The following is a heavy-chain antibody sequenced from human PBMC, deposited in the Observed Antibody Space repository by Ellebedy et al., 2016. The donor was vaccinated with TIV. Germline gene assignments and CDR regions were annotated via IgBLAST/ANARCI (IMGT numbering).Heavy chain of an antibody. J-gene: IGHJ4*02. CDR3: ARFGWGDYGGNFIWY. V-gene: IGHV5-51*01. CDR2: TYPGDSDT. Sequence: PGGSLRLSCKGSGYSFTSYWIGWVRQMPGKGLEWMGVTYPGDSDTRYSPSFQGQVTIQADKSISTAYLQWSSLKASDTAMYYCARFGWGDYGGNFIWYWGQGTLVTVSS. D-gene: IGHD4-23*01. CDR1: GYSFTSYW.